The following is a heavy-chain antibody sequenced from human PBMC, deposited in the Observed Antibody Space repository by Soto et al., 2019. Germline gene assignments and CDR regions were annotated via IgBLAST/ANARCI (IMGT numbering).Heavy chain of an antibody. J-gene: IGHJ4*02. CDR1: GDSISTFY. V-gene: IGHV4-59*01. CDR2: IHYSGST. CDR3: ARVRSNLFDY. D-gene: IGHD3-3*01. Sequence: SETLSLSCTVSGDSISTFYWSWIRQPPGKGLEWIGYIHYSGSTNYNPSLKSQVIISVDTSKNQFSLKLSSVTAVDTAVYFCARVRSNLFDYWGQGTLVTVSS.